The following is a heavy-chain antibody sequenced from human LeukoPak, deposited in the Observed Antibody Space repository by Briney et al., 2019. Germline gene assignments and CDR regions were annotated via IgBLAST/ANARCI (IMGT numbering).Heavy chain of an antibody. D-gene: IGHD5-12*01. CDR3: ARTRWLRGYYYYGMDV. CDR2: IYYSGST. CDR1: GGSMTNYY. V-gene: IGHV4-59*01. Sequence: PSETLSLTCTVSGGSMTNYYWSWIRQPPGKGLEWIGYIYYSGSTNYNPSLKSRVTISVDTSKNQFSLKLSSVTAADTAVYYCARTRWLRGYYYYGMDVWGQGTTVTVSS. J-gene: IGHJ6*02.